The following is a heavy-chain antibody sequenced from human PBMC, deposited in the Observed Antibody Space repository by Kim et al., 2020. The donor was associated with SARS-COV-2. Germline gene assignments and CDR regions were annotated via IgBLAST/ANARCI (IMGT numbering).Heavy chain of an antibody. V-gene: IGHV7-4-1*02. CDR3: ARHDSSGLTDY. CDR2: NP. J-gene: IGHJ4*02. D-gene: IGHD3-22*01. Sequence: NPTYAQGFTGRFVFSLDTSVSTAYLKISSLMAEDTAVYYCARHDSSGLTDYWGQGTLVTVSS.